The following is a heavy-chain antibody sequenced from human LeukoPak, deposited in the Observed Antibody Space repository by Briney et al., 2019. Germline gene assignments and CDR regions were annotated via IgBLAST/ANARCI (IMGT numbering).Heavy chain of an antibody. CDR2: IYYSGTT. CDR1: GFTLSTYG. V-gene: IGHV4-38-2*01. J-gene: IGHJ4*02. Sequence: GSLRLSCAASGFTLSTYGMSWVRQPPGKGLEWIGSIYYSGTTYYNPSLNSRVTISLDTSQNQFSLKMRPVTAADTGVYYCARSEINDYNRCWGQGILVTVSS. D-gene: IGHD3-16*01. CDR3: ARSEINDYNRC.